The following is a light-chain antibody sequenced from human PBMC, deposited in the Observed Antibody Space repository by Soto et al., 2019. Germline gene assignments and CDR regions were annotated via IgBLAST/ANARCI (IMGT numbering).Light chain of an antibody. Sequence: ETVMTQSPATLSVSAGERATLSWRASESVRTKLAWYQQKNGQSPRLLIYDASNRATGIPARFSGSGYGTDFNLTISSLETEDFAVYYCQQRSNWPRTFGQGTKVDIK. V-gene: IGKV3-11*01. CDR1: ESVRTK. CDR3: QQRSNWPRT. J-gene: IGKJ1*01. CDR2: DAS.